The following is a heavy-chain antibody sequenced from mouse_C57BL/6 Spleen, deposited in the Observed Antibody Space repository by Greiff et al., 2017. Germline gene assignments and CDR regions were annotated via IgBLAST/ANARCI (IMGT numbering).Heavy chain of an antibody. J-gene: IGHJ2*01. CDR2: ISSGSSTI. D-gene: IGHD4-1*01. Sequence: EVMLVESGGGLVKPGGSLKLSCAASGFTFSDYGMHWVRQAPEKGLEWVAYISSGSSTIYYADTVKGRFTISRDNARNTLYLQMSSLKSEDTAMYYCTRGKNWDGDYFDYWGQGTTLTVSS. CDR3: TRGKNWDGDYFDY. CDR1: GFTFSDYG. V-gene: IGHV5-17*03.